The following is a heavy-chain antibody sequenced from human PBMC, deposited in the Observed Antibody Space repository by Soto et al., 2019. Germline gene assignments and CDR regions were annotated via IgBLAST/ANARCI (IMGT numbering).Heavy chain of an antibody. CDR1: GGSISSSSYF. D-gene: IGHD2-21*02. J-gene: IGHJ5*02. Sequence: ETLSLTCSVSGGSISSSSYFWGWIRQPPGKGLEWIGSIYYSGSTYYNPSLKSRVTVSVDTSKNQFSLKLSSVTAADTAVYYCARHPSDFWFDPWGQGTLVTVSS. V-gene: IGHV4-39*01. CDR2: IYYSGST. CDR3: ARHPSDFWFDP.